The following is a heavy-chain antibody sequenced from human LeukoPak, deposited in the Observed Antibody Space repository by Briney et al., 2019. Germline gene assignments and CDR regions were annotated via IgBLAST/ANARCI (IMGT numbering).Heavy chain of an antibody. CDR2: ISGGGGST. Sequence: GGSLRLSCAASGFTFRLYAMSWVRQAPGKGLEWVSAISGGGGSTYYADSVKGRFTISRDNSKNTLYLQMNSLRAEDTAEYYCAKSLYTSSWSGDYWGQGTLVTVSS. J-gene: IGHJ4*02. CDR1: GFTFRLYA. D-gene: IGHD6-13*01. CDR3: AKSLYTSSWSGDY. V-gene: IGHV3-23*01.